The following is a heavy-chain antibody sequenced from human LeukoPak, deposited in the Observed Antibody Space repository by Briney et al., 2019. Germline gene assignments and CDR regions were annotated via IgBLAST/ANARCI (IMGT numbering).Heavy chain of an antibody. CDR1: GFTFSSYS. CDR2: ISSSSSYI. Sequence: TGGSLRPSCAASGFTFSSYSMNWVRQAPGKGLEWVSSISSSSSYIYYADSVKGRFTISRDNAKNSLYLQMSSLRAEDTAVYYCARVARKEYSSSWPYYFDYWGQGTLVTVSS. V-gene: IGHV3-21*01. D-gene: IGHD6-13*01. J-gene: IGHJ4*02. CDR3: ARVARKEYSSSWPYYFDY.